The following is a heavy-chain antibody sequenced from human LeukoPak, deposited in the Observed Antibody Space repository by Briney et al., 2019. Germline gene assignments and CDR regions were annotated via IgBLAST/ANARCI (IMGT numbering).Heavy chain of an antibody. D-gene: IGHD3-3*01. V-gene: IGHV3-30-3*01. Sequence: PGGSLRLSCAASGFTFSSYAMHWVRQAPGKGLEWVAVISYDGSNKYYADSVKGRFTISRDNSKNTLYLQMNSLRAEDTAVYYCAREWDDDRETYYDFWCGYSYMDVWGKGTTVTVSS. CDR1: GFTFSSYA. CDR3: AREWDDDRETYYDFWCGYSYMDV. J-gene: IGHJ6*03. CDR2: ISYDGSNK.